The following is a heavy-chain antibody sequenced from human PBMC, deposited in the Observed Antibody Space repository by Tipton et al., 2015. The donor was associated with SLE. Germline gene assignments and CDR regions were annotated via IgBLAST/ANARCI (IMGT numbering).Heavy chain of an antibody. CDR3: ASWYSSSWYYFDY. D-gene: IGHD6-13*01. CDR1: GGSVNSGGHY. Sequence: TLSLTCTVSGGSVNSGGHYWSWIRQHPGKGLEWIGHIYYSGSTYYNPSLKSRVTTSVDTSKNQFSLNLSSVTAADTAVYYCASWYSSSWYYFDYWGQGTLVTVSS. V-gene: IGHV4-31*03. CDR2: IYYSGST. J-gene: IGHJ4*02.